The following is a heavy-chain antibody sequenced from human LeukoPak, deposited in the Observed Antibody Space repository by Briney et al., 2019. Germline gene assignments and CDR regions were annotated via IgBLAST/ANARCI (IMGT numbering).Heavy chain of an antibody. V-gene: IGHV4-34*01. CDR1: GGSFSGYY. CDR3: ARAGGSGTRLDY. CDR2: INHSGST. Sequence: PSETLSLTCAVYGGSFSGYYWSWIRQPPGKGLEWIGEINHSGSTNYNPSLKSRVTISVDTSKNQFSLKLSSVTAADTAVYNCARAGGSGTRLDYWGQGTLVTVSS. D-gene: IGHD3-10*01. J-gene: IGHJ4*02.